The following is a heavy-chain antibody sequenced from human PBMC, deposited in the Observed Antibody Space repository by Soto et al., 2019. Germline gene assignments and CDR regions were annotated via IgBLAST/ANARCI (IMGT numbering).Heavy chain of an antibody. V-gene: IGHV1-18*01. Sequence: ASVKVSCKASGYTFTSYGISWVRQAPGQGLEWMGWISAYNGNTNYAQKLQGRVTMTTDTSTSTAYMELRSLRSDDTAVYYCASSVYYGSSGYPPSYYYYGMDVWGQRTTVTVSS. CDR1: GYTFTSYG. D-gene: IGHD3-22*01. CDR3: ASSVYYGSSGYPPSYYYYGMDV. J-gene: IGHJ6*02. CDR2: ISAYNGNT.